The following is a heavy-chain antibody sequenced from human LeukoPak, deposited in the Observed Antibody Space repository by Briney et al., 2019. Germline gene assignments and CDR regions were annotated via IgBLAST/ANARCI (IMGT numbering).Heavy chain of an antibody. Sequence: GGSLRLSCAASGLTFKNFAMSWVRRAPGKGLEWLAVSSGDEDSIHYADSVRGHFVISTDNSENTSYLHMNSLRAEDTAVYYCTIDLMTGFSSGWHFAYWGQGTLVTVSS. CDR3: TIDLMTGFSSGWHFAY. J-gene: IGHJ4*02. CDR1: GLTFKNFA. D-gene: IGHD6-19*01. CDR2: SSGDEDSI. V-gene: IGHV3-23*01.